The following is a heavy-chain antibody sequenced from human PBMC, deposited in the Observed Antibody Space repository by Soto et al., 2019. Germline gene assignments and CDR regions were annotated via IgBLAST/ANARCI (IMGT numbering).Heavy chain of an antibody. Sequence: RRLSCAASGFTFSSYAMSWVRQAPGKGLEWVSAISGSGGSTYYADSVKGRFTISRDNSKNTLYLQMNSLRAEDTAVYYCAKDSGSMVRGPQVGTYSYYYGMDVWGQGTTVTVSS. J-gene: IGHJ6*02. CDR3: AKDSGSMVRGPQVGTYSYYYGMDV. D-gene: IGHD3-10*01. V-gene: IGHV3-23*01. CDR1: GFTFSSYA. CDR2: ISGSGGST.